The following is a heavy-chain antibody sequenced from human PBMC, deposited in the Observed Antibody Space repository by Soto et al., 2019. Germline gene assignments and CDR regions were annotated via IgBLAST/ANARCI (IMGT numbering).Heavy chain of an antibody. CDR2: IKPDGSGK. Sequence: PGGSLRLSCAASGFILSSYWMSWVRQAPGKGLEWVANIKPDGSGKYYVDSVKGRFTISRDNAKNSLYLQMNSLRAEDTAVYYCASNIFYDFWSGYYASDIWGRGTMVTVSS. D-gene: IGHD3-3*01. CDR1: GFILSSYW. J-gene: IGHJ3*02. CDR3: ASNIFYDFWSGYYASDI. V-gene: IGHV3-7*01.